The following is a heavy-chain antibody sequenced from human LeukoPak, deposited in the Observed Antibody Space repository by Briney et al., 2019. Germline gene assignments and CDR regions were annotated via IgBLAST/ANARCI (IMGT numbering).Heavy chain of an antibody. CDR2: IYSGGST. D-gene: IGHD2-21*01. CDR3: ARPSVAYCGGDCYLGAFDI. J-gene: IGHJ3*02. V-gene: IGHV3-53*05. Sequence: GGSLRLSCAASGFTVSSNYMSWVRQAPGKGLEWVSVIYSGGSTYYADSVKGRFTISRDNSKNTLYLQMNSLRAEDTAVYYCARPSVAYCGGDCYLGAFDIWGQGTMVTVSS. CDR1: GFTVSSNY.